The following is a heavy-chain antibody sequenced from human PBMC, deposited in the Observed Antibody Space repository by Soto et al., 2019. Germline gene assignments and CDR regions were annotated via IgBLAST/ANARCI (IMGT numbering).Heavy chain of an antibody. CDR1: GFTFSSYA. J-gene: IGHJ4*02. D-gene: IGHD2-2*01. Sequence: GGSLRLSCAASGFTFSSYAMSWVRQAPGKGLEWVSAISGSGGSTYYADSVKGRFTISRDNSKNTLYLQMNSLRAEDTAVYYCAKGRLGYCSSTSCLPFDYWGQGTLVTVSS. V-gene: IGHV3-23*01. CDR3: AKGRLGYCSSTSCLPFDY. CDR2: ISGSGGST.